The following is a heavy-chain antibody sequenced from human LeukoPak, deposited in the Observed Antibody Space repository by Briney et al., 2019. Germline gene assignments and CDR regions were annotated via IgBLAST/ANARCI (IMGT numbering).Heavy chain of an antibody. CDR3: AREYYYGSGNYYNRIDY. CDR1: GYTFTGYY. V-gene: IGHV1-2*02. Sequence: ASVKVSCKASGYTFTGYYMHWVRQAPGQGLEWMGWINCNSGGTNYAQKFHGRVTMTRDTSISTAYMAVSRLRSDDTAVYYCAREYYYGSGNYYNRIDYWGQGTLVTVSS. CDR2: INCNSGGT. D-gene: IGHD3-10*01. J-gene: IGHJ4*02.